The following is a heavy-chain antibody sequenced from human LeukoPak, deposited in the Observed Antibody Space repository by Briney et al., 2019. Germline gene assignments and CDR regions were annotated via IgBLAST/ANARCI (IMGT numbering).Heavy chain of an antibody. Sequence: PGGSLRLSCAASGFTVSSNYMSWVRQAPGKGLEWVSVIYSGGSTYYADSVKGRFTISRHNSKYTLYLQMNSLRAEDTAAYYCAGEGYSYGYDAFDIWGQGTMVTVSS. CDR2: IYSGGST. CDR1: GFTVSSNY. D-gene: IGHD5-18*01. V-gene: IGHV3-53*04. CDR3: AGEGYSYGYDAFDI. J-gene: IGHJ3*02.